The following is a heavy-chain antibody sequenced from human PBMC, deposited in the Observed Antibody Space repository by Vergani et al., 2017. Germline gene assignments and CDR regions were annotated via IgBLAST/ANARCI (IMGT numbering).Heavy chain of an antibody. CDR1: GFTFSSFA. Sequence: EVQLLESGGGLVQPGGSLRLSCAASGFTFSSFAMSWVRQAPGKALECVSAISGGVGATSYADPVKGRFTIARDNSKNTLYLQMHSLRAEDTAVYYCAKDLSWSTDHDFWSGQGSYWGQGTLVTVAS. V-gene: IGHV3-23*01. J-gene: IGHJ4*02. CDR2: ISGGVGAT. D-gene: IGHD3-3*01. CDR3: AKDLSWSTDHDFWSGQGSY.